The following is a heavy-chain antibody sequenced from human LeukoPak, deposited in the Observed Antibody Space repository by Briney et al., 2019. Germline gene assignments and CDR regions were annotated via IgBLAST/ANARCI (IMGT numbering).Heavy chain of an antibody. J-gene: IGHJ4*02. Sequence: ASVKVSCKVSGYTLTELSMHWVRQAPGKGLEWMGGFDPEGGETIYAQKFQGRVTMTEDTSTDTAYMELSSLRSEDTAVYYCATGLIDTNTNSRPNNWGQGTLVTVSS. CDR1: GYTLTELS. CDR3: ATGLIDTNTNSRPNN. CDR2: FDPEGGET. V-gene: IGHV1-24*01. D-gene: IGHD2-8*01.